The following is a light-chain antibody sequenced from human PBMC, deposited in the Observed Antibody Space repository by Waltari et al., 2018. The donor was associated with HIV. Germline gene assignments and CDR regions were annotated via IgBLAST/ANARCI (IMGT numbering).Light chain of an antibody. CDR2: DAS. CDR3: QQRSNWPRMYT. V-gene: IGKV3-11*01. CDR1: QSVSSN. J-gene: IGKJ2*01. Sequence: EIVLTQSPATLSLSPGDRATLSCRASQSVSSNLAWYQQKPGQAPRLLIYDASNRATGIPGRFSGSGSGTDFTLTITSLEPEDFAVYYCQQRSNWPRMYTFGQGTKLEIK.